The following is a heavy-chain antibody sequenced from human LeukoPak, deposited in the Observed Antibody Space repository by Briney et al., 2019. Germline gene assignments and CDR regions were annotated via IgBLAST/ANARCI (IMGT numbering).Heavy chain of an antibody. CDR2: ITASGTAM. Sequence: GGSLRLSCAASGFTFSSYSMIWVRQAPGKGLEWVSHITASGTAMFYADSVKGRFTISRDNAKNSLYLQMNSLRDEDTAVYYCASSGSYRFDYWGQGTLVTVSS. CDR1: GFTFSSYS. J-gene: IGHJ4*02. CDR3: ASSGSYRFDY. D-gene: IGHD1-26*01. V-gene: IGHV3-48*02.